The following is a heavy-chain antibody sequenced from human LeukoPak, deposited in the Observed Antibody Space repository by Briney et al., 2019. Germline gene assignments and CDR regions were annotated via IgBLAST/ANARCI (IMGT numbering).Heavy chain of an antibody. D-gene: IGHD6-19*01. V-gene: IGHV4-59*08. J-gene: IGHJ4*02. Sequence: SETLSLTCTVPGGSISSYYWSWIRQPPGKGLEWIGYIYYSGSTNYNPSLKSRVTISVDTSKNQFSLKLSSVTAADTAVYYCARHHRSGWFDYWGQGTLVTVSS. CDR3: ARHHRSGWFDY. CDR2: IYYSGST. CDR1: GGSISSYY.